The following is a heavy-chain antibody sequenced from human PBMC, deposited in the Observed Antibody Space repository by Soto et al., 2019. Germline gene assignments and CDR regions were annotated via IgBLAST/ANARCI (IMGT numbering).Heavy chain of an antibody. J-gene: IGHJ6*02. CDR3: ARGGFLEWLLFRDYGMDV. Sequence: EVQVLESGGGLVQPGGSLRLSCAASGFTFSLYAMSWVRQAPGKGLEWVSAISGSGGSTYYADSVKGRFTISRDNSKNTLYLQMNSLRAEDTAVYYCARGGFLEWLLFRDYGMDVWGQGTTVTVSS. D-gene: IGHD3-3*01. CDR2: ISGSGGST. V-gene: IGHV3-23*01. CDR1: GFTFSLYA.